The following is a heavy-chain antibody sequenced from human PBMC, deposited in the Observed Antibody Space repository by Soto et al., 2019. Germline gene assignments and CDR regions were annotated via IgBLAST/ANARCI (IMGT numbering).Heavy chain of an antibody. D-gene: IGHD6-19*01. CDR3: AAGWTVAGGNDY. V-gene: IGHV4-38-2*01. Sequence: SETLSLTCAVSGDSIIGIYHWAWIRQPPGRSLEWIASIFHSGSTNYNPSLKSRVTISVDTSKNQFSLKLSSVTAADTAVYYCAAGWTVAGGNDYWGQGTLVTVSS. J-gene: IGHJ4*02. CDR1: GDSIIGIYH. CDR2: IFHSGST.